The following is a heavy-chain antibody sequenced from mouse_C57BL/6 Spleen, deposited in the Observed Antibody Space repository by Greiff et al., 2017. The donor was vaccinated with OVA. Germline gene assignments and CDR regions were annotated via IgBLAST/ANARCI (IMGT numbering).Heavy chain of an antibody. Sequence: QVHVKQSGPGLVQPSQSLSITCTVSGFSLTSYGVHWVRQSPGKGLEWLGVIWSGGSTDYNAAFISRLSISKDNSKSQVFFKMNSLQADDTAIYYCARYYGNYYAMDYWGQGTSVTVSS. V-gene: IGHV2-2*01. CDR2: IWSGGST. CDR1: GFSLTSYG. D-gene: IGHD2-1*01. J-gene: IGHJ4*01. CDR3: ARYYGNYYAMDY.